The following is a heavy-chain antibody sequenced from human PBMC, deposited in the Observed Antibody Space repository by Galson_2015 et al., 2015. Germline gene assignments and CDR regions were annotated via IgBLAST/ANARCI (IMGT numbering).Heavy chain of an antibody. V-gene: IGHV1-69*13. CDR1: GGTFSSYA. CDR2: IIPIFGTA. J-gene: IGHJ3*02. CDR3: ARYRFNQGYCSSTSCRTAAFDI. D-gene: IGHD2-2*01. Sequence: SVKVSCKASGGTFSSYAISWVRQAPGQGLEWMGGIIPIFGTANYAQKFQGRVTITADESTSTAYMELSSLRSEDTAVYYCARYRFNQGYCSSTSCRTAAFDIWGQGTMVTVSS.